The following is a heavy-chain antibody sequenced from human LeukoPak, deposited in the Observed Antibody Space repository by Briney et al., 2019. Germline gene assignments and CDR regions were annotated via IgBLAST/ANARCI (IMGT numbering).Heavy chain of an antibody. V-gene: IGHV5-51*01. CDR1: GYSFTSYW. CDR3: ARGGYSYGGYYYYMVV. D-gene: IGHD5-18*01. J-gene: IGHJ6*03. CDR2: IYPGDSDT. Sequence: GESLKISCKGSGYSFTSYWIGWVRQMPGKGLEWMGIIYPGDSDTRYSPSFQGQVTISADKSISTAYLQWSSLKASDTAMYYCARGGYSYGGYYYYMVVWGKGTTVTVSS.